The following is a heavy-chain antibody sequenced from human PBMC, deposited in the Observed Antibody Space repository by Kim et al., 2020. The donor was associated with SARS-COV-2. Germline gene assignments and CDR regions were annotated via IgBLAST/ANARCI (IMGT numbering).Heavy chain of an antibody. CDR1: GFTFSSYW. V-gene: IGHV3-7*03. D-gene: IGHD3-22*01. CDR2: IKQDGSEK. Sequence: GGSLRLSCAASGFTFSSYWMSWVRQAPGKGLEWVANIKQDGSEKYYVDSVKGRFTISRDNAKNSLYLQMNSLRAEDTAVYYCARDYYDSSGYYWYFDLWGRGTLVTVSS. J-gene: IGHJ2*01. CDR3: ARDYYDSSGYYWYFDL.